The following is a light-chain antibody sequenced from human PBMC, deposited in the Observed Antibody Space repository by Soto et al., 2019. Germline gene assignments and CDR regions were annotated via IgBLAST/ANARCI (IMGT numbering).Light chain of an antibody. CDR2: AAS. J-gene: IGKJ5*01. CDR1: QTINIH. CDR3: QQSYSVPIT. Sequence: DIRMTQSPSSLSASVGDRVTITCRASQTINIHLNWYQQKSGKAPKFLIHAASSLQSGVPSRFSGSGSGTEFTLTINSLQPEDFATYYCQQSYSVPITFGQGTRLEIK. V-gene: IGKV1-39*01.